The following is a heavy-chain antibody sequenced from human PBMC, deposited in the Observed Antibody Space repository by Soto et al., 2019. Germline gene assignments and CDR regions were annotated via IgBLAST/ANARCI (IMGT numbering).Heavy chain of an antibody. CDR2: IIPIFGTA. D-gene: IGHD5-18*01. CDR3: ARDDVDTAMPYGMDV. J-gene: IGHJ6*02. V-gene: IGHV1-69*12. Sequence: QVQVVKSGAEVKKPGSSVKVSCKASGGTFSSYAISWVRQAPGQGLEWMGGIIPIFGTANYAQKFQGRVTITADESTSTAYMELSSLRSEDTAVYYCARDDVDTAMPYGMDVWGQGTTVTVSS. CDR1: GGTFSSYA.